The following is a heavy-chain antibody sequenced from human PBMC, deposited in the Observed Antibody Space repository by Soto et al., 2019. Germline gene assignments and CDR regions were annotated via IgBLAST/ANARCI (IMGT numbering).Heavy chain of an antibody. Sequence: GGSLRLSCAASGFTFSSYGMHWVRQAPGKGLEWVAVIWYDGSNKYYADSVKGRFTISRDNSKNTLYLQMNSLRAEDTAVYYCARDDRYCTNGVCYWRSWFDPWSQGTLVTVSS. V-gene: IGHV3-33*01. J-gene: IGHJ5*02. CDR1: GFTFSSYG. D-gene: IGHD2-8*01. CDR3: ARDDRYCTNGVCYWRSWFDP. CDR2: IWYDGSNK.